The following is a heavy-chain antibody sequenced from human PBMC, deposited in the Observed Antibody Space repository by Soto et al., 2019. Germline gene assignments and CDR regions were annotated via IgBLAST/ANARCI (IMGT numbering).Heavy chain of an antibody. V-gene: IGHV1-3*01. CDR1: GYTFTRNA. CDR2: INSDTGET. D-gene: IGHD1-1*01. Sequence: ASVKVSCKASGYTFTRNAMHWVRQVAGQRLEWMGWINSDTGETKYSQRLQGRVTLTTDTSTTTAYMEMRSLRSEDTAVYYCARGQKLFQDGRFDYWGQGTLVTVSS. CDR3: ARGQKLFQDGRFDY. J-gene: IGHJ4*02.